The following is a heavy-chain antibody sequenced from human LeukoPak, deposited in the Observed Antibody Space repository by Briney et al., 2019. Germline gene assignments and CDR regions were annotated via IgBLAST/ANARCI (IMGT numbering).Heavy chain of an antibody. J-gene: IGHJ5*02. CDR2: INHSGST. CDR1: GGSFSGYY. Sequence: PSETLSLTCAVYGGSFSGYYWSWIRQPPGKGLEWIGEINHSGSTNYNPSLKSRVTISVDTSKNQFSLKLSSVTAADTAVYYCAVTGYSSSWNWFDPWGQGTLVTVSS. CDR3: AVTGYSSSWNWFDP. V-gene: IGHV4-34*01. D-gene: IGHD6-13*01.